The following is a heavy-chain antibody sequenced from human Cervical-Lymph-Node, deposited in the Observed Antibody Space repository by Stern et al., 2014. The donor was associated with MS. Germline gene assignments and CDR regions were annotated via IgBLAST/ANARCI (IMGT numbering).Heavy chain of an antibody. V-gene: IGHV4-4*02. Sequence: QVQLQESGPGLVKASGTLSLTCAVSGDSITSDTWWSWVRQPPRKGLEWIGEIHHSGTTNYNPSLESRLTLSLDKSKNQFSLNLNSVTAADTAVYYCARASLGGYDWFDPWGQGTLVTVSS. CDR1: GDSITSDTW. CDR3: ARASLGGYDWFDP. D-gene: IGHD5-12*01. J-gene: IGHJ5*02. CDR2: IHHSGTT.